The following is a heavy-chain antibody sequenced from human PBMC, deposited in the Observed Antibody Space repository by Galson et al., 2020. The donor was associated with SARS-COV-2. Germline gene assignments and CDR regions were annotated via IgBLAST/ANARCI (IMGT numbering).Heavy chain of an antibody. Sequence: SETLSLTCTVSGGSISSSSYYWGWIRQPPGKGLEWIGSIYYSGSTYYNPSLKSRVTISVDTSKNQFSLKLSSVTAAETAVYYCARQPGVLRYFDWLSSGGWFDPWGQGTLVTVSS. V-gene: IGHV4-39*01. J-gene: IGHJ5*02. CDR3: ARQPGVLRYFDWLSSGGWFDP. D-gene: IGHD3-9*01. CDR1: GGSISSSSYY. CDR2: IYYSGST.